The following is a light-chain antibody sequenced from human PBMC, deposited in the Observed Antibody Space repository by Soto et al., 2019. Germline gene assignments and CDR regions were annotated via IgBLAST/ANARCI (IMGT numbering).Light chain of an antibody. CDR1: SSNIGNNY. Sequence: QSVLTQPPSVPAAPGQKVTISCSGSSSNIGNNYVSWYQQLPGTAPKLLIYENNKRPSGIPDRFSGSKSGTSATLGITGLQTGDEAGYYCGTWDSSLTAFVFGTGTTVTVL. V-gene: IGLV1-51*02. CDR2: ENN. J-gene: IGLJ1*01. CDR3: GTWDSSLTAFV.